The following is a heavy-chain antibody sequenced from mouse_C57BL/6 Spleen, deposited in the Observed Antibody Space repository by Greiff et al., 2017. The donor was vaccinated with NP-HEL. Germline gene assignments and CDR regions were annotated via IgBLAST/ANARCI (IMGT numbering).Heavy chain of an antibody. CDR2: IYPRSGNT. D-gene: IGHD1-1*01. CDR1: GYTFTSYG. J-gene: IGHJ4*01. V-gene: IGHV1-81*01. Sequence: QVQLQQSGAELARPGASVKLSCKASGYTFTSYGISWVKQRTGQGLEWIGEIYPRSGNTYYNEKFKGKATLTADKSSSTAYMELRSLTSEDSAVYFCAVTTVVATGYYAMDYWGQGTSVTVSS. CDR3: AVTTVVATGYYAMDY.